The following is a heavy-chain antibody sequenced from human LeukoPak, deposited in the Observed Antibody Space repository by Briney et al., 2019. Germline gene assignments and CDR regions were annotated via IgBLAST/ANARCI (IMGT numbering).Heavy chain of an antibody. D-gene: IGHD1-14*01. CDR1: GYPFTGYY. CDR3: ARGRPLLGNQPNYYFDY. Sequence: ASVKVSCKASGYPFTGYYMHWVRQAPGQGLEWMGWINPNSGGTNYAQKFQGRVTMTRDTSISTAYMELSRLRSDDTAVYYCARGRPLLGNQPNYYFDYWGQGTLVTVSS. V-gene: IGHV1-2*02. J-gene: IGHJ4*02. CDR2: INPNSGGT.